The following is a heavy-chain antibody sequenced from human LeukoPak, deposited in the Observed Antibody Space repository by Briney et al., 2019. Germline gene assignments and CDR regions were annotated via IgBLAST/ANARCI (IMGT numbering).Heavy chain of an antibody. CDR1: GGSISSYY. Sequence: SETLSLTCSVSGGSISSYYWSWIRQSPVKGLEWIGYTYPSGSAFYNPSLESRVTISLDTSESQLSLRLRFVTAADTAVYYCARRNHYFSYMDVWGKGTTVTVSS. CDR3: ARRNHYFSYMDV. CDR2: TYPSGSA. J-gene: IGHJ6*03. V-gene: IGHV4-4*09.